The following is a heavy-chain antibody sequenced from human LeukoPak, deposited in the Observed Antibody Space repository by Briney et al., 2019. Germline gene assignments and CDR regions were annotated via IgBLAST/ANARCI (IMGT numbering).Heavy chain of an antibody. D-gene: IGHD5-18*01. CDR3: GKTTVGYSSGQKPAWPVDY. Sequence: PGGSLRLSCEASGFTFGSHAMYWVRQAPGKGLEWVAGIFGSGGSPHYADSVKGRFTISRDNSRNMVYLQINSLRAEDTAVYYCGKTTVGYSSGQKPAWPVDYWGQGTLVTVSS. CDR1: GFTFGSHA. CDR2: IFGSGGSP. V-gene: IGHV3-23*01. J-gene: IGHJ4*02.